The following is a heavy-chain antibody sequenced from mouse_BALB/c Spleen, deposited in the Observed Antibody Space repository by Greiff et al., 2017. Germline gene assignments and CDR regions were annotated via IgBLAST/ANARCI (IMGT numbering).Heavy chain of an antibody. J-gene: IGHJ3*01. CDR2: ISSGSSTI. D-gene: IGHD2-4*01. CDR1: GFTFSSFG. Sequence: EVQVVESGGGLVQPGGSRKLSCAASGFTFSSFGMHWVRQAPEKGLEWVAYISSGSSTIYYADTVKGRFTISRDNPKNTLFLQMTSLRSEDTAMYYSARVVITTACAYWGQETLVTLSA. V-gene: IGHV5-17*02. CDR3: ARVVITTACAY.